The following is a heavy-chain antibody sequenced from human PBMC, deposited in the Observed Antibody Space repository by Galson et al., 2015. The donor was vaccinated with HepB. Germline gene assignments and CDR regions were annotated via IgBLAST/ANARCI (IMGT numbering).Heavy chain of an antibody. V-gene: IGHV3-48*02. CDR3: ARVKRRGDAIDI. J-gene: IGHJ3*02. CDR1: GFTFSSYS. CDR2: ISSSSSTI. Sequence: SLRLSCAASGFTFSSYSMNWVRQAPGKGLEWVSYISSSSSTIYYTDSVKGQFTISRDNAKNSLYLQMNSLRDEDTAVYYCARVKRRGDAIDIWGQGTMVTVSS.